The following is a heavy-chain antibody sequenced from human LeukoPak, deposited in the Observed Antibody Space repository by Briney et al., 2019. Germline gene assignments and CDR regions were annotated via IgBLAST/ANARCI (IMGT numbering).Heavy chain of an antibody. Sequence: SVKVSCKASGGTFSSYAISWVRQAPGQGLEWMGRIIPILGIANYAQKFQGRVTITADKSTSTAYMELSSLRSEDTAVYYCAREVPVIGTGYKEFSYWYFDLWGRGTLVTVSS. J-gene: IGHJ2*01. CDR1: GGTFSSYA. V-gene: IGHV1-69*04. D-gene: IGHD3/OR15-3a*01. CDR2: IIPILGIA. CDR3: AREVPVIGTGYKEFSYWYFDL.